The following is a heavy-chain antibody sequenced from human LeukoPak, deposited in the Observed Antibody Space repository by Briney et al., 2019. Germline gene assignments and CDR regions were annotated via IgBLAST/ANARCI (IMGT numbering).Heavy chain of an antibody. CDR3: YGSGSYYTPFDY. CDR1: GGSISNIGDY. V-gene: IGHV4-39*03. D-gene: IGHD3-10*01. CDR2: IYYSGST. Sequence: PSETLSLTCTVSGGSISNIGDYWDWIRQPPGKGLEWIGSIYYSGSTYYNPSLKSRVTISVDTSKNQFSLKLSSVTAADTAVYYGYGSGSYYTPFDYWGQGTLVTVSS. J-gene: IGHJ4*02.